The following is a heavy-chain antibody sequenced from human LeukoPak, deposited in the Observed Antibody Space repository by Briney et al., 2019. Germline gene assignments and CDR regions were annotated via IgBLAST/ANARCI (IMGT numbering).Heavy chain of an antibody. V-gene: IGHV3-23*01. CDR1: GITLSNYG. D-gene: IGHD4-17*01. CDR3: ARVGDVSWFDP. Sequence: GGSLRLSCVVSGITLSNYGMSWVRQAPGKGLEWVAGISDSGGTTNYADSVKGRFTISRDNSKNTLYLQMNSLRAEDTAVYYCARVGDVSWFDPWGQGTLVTVSS. CDR2: ISDSGGTT. J-gene: IGHJ5*02.